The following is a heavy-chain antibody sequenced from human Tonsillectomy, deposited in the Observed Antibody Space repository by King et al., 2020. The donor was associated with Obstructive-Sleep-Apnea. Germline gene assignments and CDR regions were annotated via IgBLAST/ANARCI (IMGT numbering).Heavy chain of an antibody. V-gene: IGHV4-59*01. CDR2: IYYSGST. J-gene: IGHJ6*02. Sequence: VQLQESGPGLVKPSETLALTCTVCGGSISSYYWSWIRQPPGKGLEWIGDIYYSGSTNYKPSLTRRVSISVDTSKNQFSLQLSPVTAADPAVYYCARESMVSNPLRLTSYYYGMDVWGQGTTVTVSS. CDR3: ARESMVSNPLRLTSYYYGMDV. CDR1: GGSISSYY. D-gene: IGHD2-8*01.